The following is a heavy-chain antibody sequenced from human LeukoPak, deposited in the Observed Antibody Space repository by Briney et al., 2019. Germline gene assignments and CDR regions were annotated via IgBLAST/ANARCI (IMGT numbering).Heavy chain of an antibody. CDR2: LYYSGNT. J-gene: IGHJ4*02. CDR3: ASSLTGTLEYFDS. D-gene: IGHD1-14*01. Sequence: KSSETLSLTCTVSGGSISTFDYYWDWLRQPPGKGLEWIGSLYYSGNTYYNVSLESRVTVSLDTSKNQFSLRLTSVTAADTAVYYCASSLTGTLEYFDSWGQGILVTVSS. CDR1: GGSISTFDYY. V-gene: IGHV4-39*07.